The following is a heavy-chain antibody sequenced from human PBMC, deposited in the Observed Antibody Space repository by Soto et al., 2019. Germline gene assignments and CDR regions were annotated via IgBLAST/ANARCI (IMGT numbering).Heavy chain of an antibody. Sequence: QVQLVQSGAAVKKPGASVKVSCKASGYTFTSYDINWVRQATGQGLEWMGWMNPNSGNTCYAQKLQGRVTMTRNTSIKTAYMELSSLRSEHTAVYYYARVGEAHAVPVVTDVGALDIWGQGTMVTVSS. V-gene: IGHV1-8*01. J-gene: IGHJ3*02. D-gene: IGHD2-2*01. CDR3: ARVGEAHAVPVVTDVGALDI. CDR2: MNPNSGNT. CDR1: GYTFTSYD.